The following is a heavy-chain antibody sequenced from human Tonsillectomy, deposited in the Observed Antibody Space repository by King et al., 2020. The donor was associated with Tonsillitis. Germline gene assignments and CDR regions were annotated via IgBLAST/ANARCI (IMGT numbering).Heavy chain of an antibody. V-gene: IGHV1-2*02. Sequence: QLVQSGTEAKRPGASVKVSCQASGYTFSGCYIHWVRQAPGQGLEWMGWINPHNGLTKYAQKFQDRVTMTRDTSADTANMELTRLGSDDTAVYYCARETIFDGESMSSFDLWGQGTLVTVS. D-gene: IGHD2-21*01. CDR1: GYTFSGCY. CDR2: INPHNGLT. J-gene: IGHJ5*02. CDR3: ARETIFDGESMSSFDL.